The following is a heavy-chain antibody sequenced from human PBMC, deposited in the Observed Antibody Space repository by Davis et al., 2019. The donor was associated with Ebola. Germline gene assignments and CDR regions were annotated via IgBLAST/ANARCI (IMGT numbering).Heavy chain of an antibody. CDR1: GFTFKEYD. CDR3: AHVITFLYQSNGYYTRHFDN. V-gene: IGHV3-23*01. J-gene: IGHJ4*02. D-gene: IGHD3-22*01. CDR2: ISASRDLT. Sequence: GESLKISCFASGFTFKEYDMSWVRQAAGKGLEWVSGISASRDLTYYADAVRGRFTISRDNSKNTLYLQMNSLRAEDTAVYFCAHVITFLYQSNGYYTRHFDNWGQGTLVTVSS.